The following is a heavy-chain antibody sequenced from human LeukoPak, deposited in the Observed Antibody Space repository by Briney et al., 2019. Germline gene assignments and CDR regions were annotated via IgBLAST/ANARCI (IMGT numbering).Heavy chain of an antibody. CDR1: GFTFSSYA. Sequence: GGSLRLSCAASGFTFSSYAMSWVRQAPRKGLEWVSAISGSGGSTYYADSVKGRFTISRDNSKNTLYLQMNSLRAEDTAVYYCARHDYGDPHAFDIWGQGTMVTVSS. D-gene: IGHD4-17*01. J-gene: IGHJ3*02. CDR2: ISGSGGST. CDR3: ARHDYGDPHAFDI. V-gene: IGHV3-23*01.